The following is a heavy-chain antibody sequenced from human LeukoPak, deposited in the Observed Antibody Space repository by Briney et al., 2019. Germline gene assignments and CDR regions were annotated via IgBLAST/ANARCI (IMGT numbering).Heavy chain of an antibody. CDR1: GFTFSNYV. Sequence: GGSLRLSCAASGFTFSNYVISWVRQAPGKGLKWVSSISPGGASTYYADSMKGRFTISRDNSKNTLYLQMNSLRAEDTAIYYCARARRSLGYGMDVWGQGTTVTVS. D-gene: IGHD3-3*01. CDR3: ARARRSLGYGMDV. J-gene: IGHJ6*02. V-gene: IGHV3-23*01. CDR2: ISPGGAST.